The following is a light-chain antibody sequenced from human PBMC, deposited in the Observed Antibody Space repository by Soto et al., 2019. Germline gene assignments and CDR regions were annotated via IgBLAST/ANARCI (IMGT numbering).Light chain of an antibody. J-gene: IGLJ1*01. CDR1: SSDVGDYNY. Sequence: QSVLAQPASVSGSPGQSITISCTGTSSDVGDYNYVSWYQQHPGKAPKLMIYEVSNRPSGVSNRFSGSKFGNTASLTISGLQAEDEADYYCCSYAGRYTYVFGTGTKVTVL. CDR3: CSYAGRYTYV. V-gene: IGLV2-14*01. CDR2: EVS.